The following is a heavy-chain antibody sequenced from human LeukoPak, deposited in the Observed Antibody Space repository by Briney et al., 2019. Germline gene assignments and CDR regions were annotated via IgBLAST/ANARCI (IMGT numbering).Heavy chain of an antibody. D-gene: IGHD4-23*01. Sequence: GGSLRLSCAASGFTVSSNYMSWVRQVQGKGLEWVSSISSSSSYIYYADSVKGRFTISRDNSKNTLYLQMNSLRAEDTAVYYCARGTFYGGNSPFAFDIWGQGTMVTVSS. CDR2: ISSSSSYI. CDR1: GFTVSSNY. J-gene: IGHJ3*02. CDR3: ARGTFYGGNSPFAFDI. V-gene: IGHV3-21*04.